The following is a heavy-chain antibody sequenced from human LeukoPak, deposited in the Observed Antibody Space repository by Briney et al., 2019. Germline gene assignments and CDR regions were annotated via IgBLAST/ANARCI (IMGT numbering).Heavy chain of an antibody. V-gene: IGHV3-66*01. CDR1: GFTVSSNY. CDR2: IYSGGST. Sequence: PGGSLRLSCAASGFTVSSNYMSWVRQAPGKGLEWVSVIYSGGSTYYADSVKGRFTISRDNSKNTLYLQMNSLRAEDTAVYYCARELTTMIVDDRYFDLWGRGTLVTVSS. CDR3: ARELTTMIVDDRYFDL. D-gene: IGHD3-22*01. J-gene: IGHJ2*01.